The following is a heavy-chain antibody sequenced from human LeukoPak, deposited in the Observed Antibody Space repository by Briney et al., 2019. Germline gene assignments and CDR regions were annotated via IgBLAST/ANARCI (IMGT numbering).Heavy chain of an antibody. J-gene: IGHJ6*02. V-gene: IGHV1-18*01. Sequence: ASVKVSCKASGYTFSSYGISWVRQAPGQGLEWMGWISAYNGNTNYAQKLQGRVTMTTDTSTSTAYMELRSLRSEDTAVYYCARDFSRTYGMDVWGQGTTVTVSS. CDR1: GYTFSSYG. CDR2: ISAYNGNT. CDR3: ARDFSRTYGMDV. D-gene: IGHD1-1*01.